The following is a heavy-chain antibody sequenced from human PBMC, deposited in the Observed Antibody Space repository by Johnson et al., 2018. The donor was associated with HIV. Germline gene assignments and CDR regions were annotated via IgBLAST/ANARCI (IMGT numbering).Heavy chain of an antibody. CDR1: GFTFNSYA. J-gene: IGHJ3*02. Sequence: QVQLVESGGGVVQPGRSLRVSCVASGFTFNSYAMHWVRQAPGKGLEWVALISFDGSNKDYADGVKGRFTVPRDTSKNTLYLQMNSLRAEDTAVYYCARDRGSSSWYRDAFDIWGQGTMVTVSS. V-gene: IGHV3-30-3*01. CDR2: ISFDGSNK. D-gene: IGHD6-13*01. CDR3: ARDRGSSSWYRDAFDI.